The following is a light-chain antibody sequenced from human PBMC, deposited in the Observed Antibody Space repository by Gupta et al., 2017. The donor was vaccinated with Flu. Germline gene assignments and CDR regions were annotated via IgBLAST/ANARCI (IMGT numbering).Light chain of an antibody. J-gene: IGLJ3*02. CDR2: SNN. Sequence: QSVLTQPPPASGTPGQGVTIPCSGSSPNSGSNTLNWYQQLPGPAPKLLIYSNNRLPSGVPDRFSGSKSGTSASLAISGLQSEDEADYYCAAWDDSRNGPVFGGGTKLTVL. CDR3: AAWDDSRNGPV. V-gene: IGLV1-44*01. CDR1: SPNSGSNT.